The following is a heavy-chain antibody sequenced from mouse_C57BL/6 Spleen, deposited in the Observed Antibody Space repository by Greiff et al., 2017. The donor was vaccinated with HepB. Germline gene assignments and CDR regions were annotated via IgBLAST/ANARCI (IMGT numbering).Heavy chain of an antibody. D-gene: IGHD1-1*01. Sequence: VQLQESGAELVKPGASVKISCKASGYAFSSYWMNWVKQRPGKGLEWIGQIYPGDGDTNYNGKFKGKATLTADKSSSTAYMQLSSLTSEDSAVYFCARDGYYGSSSWYFDVWGTGTTVTVSS. V-gene: IGHV1-80*01. CDR2: IYPGDGDT. CDR1: GYAFSSYW. J-gene: IGHJ1*03. CDR3: ARDGYYGSSSWYFDV.